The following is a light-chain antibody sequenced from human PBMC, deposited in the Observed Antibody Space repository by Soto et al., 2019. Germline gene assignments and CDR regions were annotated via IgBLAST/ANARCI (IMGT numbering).Light chain of an antibody. Sequence: DIQMTQSPSSLSASIGDRVTISCRARQTINSYVNWYQQKPGEAPKLLIYAASSLQSGVPSRFRCSGSGTHFALTISILQPGDFATYYCQQSYITPLTFGGGTRVEIK. CDR2: AAS. V-gene: IGKV1-39*01. CDR3: QQSYITPLT. J-gene: IGKJ4*01. CDR1: QTINSY.